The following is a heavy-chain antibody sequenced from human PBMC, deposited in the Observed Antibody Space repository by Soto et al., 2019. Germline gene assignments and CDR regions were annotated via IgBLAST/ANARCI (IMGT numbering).Heavy chain of an antibody. CDR3: AKDSGHMAPYLDY. J-gene: IGHJ4*02. D-gene: IGHD1-1*01. CDR2: ISYDGSNK. V-gene: IGHV3-30*18. CDR1: GFTFSSYG. Sequence: RLSCAASGFTFSSYGMHWVRQAPGKGLEWVAVISYDGSNKYYADSVKGRFTISRDNSKNTLYLQMNSLRTEDTAVYFCAKDSGHMAPYLDYWGQGTLVTVSS.